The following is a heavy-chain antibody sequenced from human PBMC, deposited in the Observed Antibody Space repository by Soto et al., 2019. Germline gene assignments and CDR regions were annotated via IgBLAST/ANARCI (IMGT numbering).Heavy chain of an antibody. CDR1: GYTFTTYG. Sequence: KVSCKASGYTFTTYGINWVRQAPGQGLEWVGWISTYNGNTDYAQKVQDRVTMTTDTSTSTAYMELRSLRSDDTAVYYCARSTYYYDSSGPFDYWGQGTLVTVSS. V-gene: IGHV1-18*04. CDR3: ARSTYYYDSSGPFDY. J-gene: IGHJ4*02. D-gene: IGHD3-22*01. CDR2: ISTYNGNT.